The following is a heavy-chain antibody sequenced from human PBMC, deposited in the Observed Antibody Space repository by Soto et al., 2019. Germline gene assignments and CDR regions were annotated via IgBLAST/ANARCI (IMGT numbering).Heavy chain of an antibody. CDR3: ARGPGVAAALSYYYYGMDV. V-gene: IGHV4-59*01. J-gene: IGHJ6*02. CDR1: GGSISSYY. D-gene: IGHD6-13*01. CDR2: IYYSGST. Sequence: KASETLSLTCTVSGGSISSYYWSWIRQPPGKGLEWIGYIYYSGSTNYNPSLKSRVTIAVDTSKNQFSLKLSSVTAADTAVYYCARGPGVAAALSYYYYGMDVWGQGTTVTVSS.